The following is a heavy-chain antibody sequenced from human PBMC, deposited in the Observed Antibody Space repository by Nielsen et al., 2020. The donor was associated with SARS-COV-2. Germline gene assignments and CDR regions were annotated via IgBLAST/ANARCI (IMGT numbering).Heavy chain of an antibody. CDR2: ISGSGGST. D-gene: IGHD3-22*01. J-gene: IGHJ4*02. V-gene: IGHV3-23*01. CDR3: ARGRYYYDSSGYFRPFDY. Sequence: AISGSGGSTYYADSVKGRFTISRDNAKNTLYLQMNSLRAEDTAVYYCARGRYYYDSSGYFRPFDYWGQGTLVTVSS.